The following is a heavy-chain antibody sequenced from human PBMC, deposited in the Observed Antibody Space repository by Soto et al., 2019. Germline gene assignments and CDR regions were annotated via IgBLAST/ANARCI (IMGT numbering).Heavy chain of an antibody. CDR1: GFTFSSYI. D-gene: IGHD3-10*01. J-gene: IGHJ6*02. Sequence: GGSLRLSCAASGFTFSSYIMNLVRQAPGKGLEWVSSISSSSSYIYYADSVKGRFTISRDNAKNSLYLQMNSLRAEDTAVYYCARALRASWGYYGMDVWGQGTTVTVSS. CDR2: ISSSSSYI. V-gene: IGHV3-21*01. CDR3: ARALRASWGYYGMDV.